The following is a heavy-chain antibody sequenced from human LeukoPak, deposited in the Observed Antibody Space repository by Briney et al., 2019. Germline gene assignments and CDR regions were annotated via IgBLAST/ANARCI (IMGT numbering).Heavy chain of an antibody. J-gene: IGHJ1*01. D-gene: IGHD6-19*01. CDR1: GFTFSSYA. V-gene: IGHV3-64*01. Sequence: GGSLRLSRAASGFTFSSYAMHWVRQAPGKGLEYVSAISSNGGSTYYANSVKGRFTISRDNSKNTLYLQMGSLRAEDMAVYYCARDGGSGWYDKYFQHWGQGTLVTVSS. CDR2: ISSNGGST. CDR3: ARDGGSGWYDKYFQH.